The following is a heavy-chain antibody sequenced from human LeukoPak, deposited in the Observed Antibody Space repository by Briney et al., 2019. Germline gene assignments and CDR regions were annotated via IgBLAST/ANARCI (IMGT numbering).Heavy chain of an antibody. CDR1: GYTFTRYA. Sequence: ASVKVSCKASGYTFTRYAITWVRQAPGQGPEWMGRISVHNGNTNYAQKLQGRVSMTTDTSTSTAYMELRSLRSDDTAVYYCARGGYYNILTGYETADAFDIWGQGTMVTVSP. J-gene: IGHJ3*02. V-gene: IGHV1-18*01. CDR3: ARGGYYNILTGYETADAFDI. D-gene: IGHD3-9*01. CDR2: ISVHNGNT.